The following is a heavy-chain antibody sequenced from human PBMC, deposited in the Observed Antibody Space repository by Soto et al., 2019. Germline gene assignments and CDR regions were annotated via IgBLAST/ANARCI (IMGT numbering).Heavy chain of an antibody. CDR2: ISNSGSNI. CDR3: ARDPDSSTTLTIFDY. J-gene: IGHJ4*02. Sequence: EVQLVESGGGLVQPGGSLRLSCAASGFTFSSHSMNWVRQAPGKGLEWVSDISNSGSNIYYADSVRGRFTISRDNAKNSLYLQMNSLRDEDTAVYYCARDPDSSTTLTIFDYWGQGTLVTVSS. CDR1: GFTFSSHS. D-gene: IGHD4-17*01. V-gene: IGHV3-48*02.